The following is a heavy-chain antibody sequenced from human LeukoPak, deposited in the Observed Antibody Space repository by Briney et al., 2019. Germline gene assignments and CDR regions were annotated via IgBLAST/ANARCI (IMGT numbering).Heavy chain of an antibody. Sequence: GESLKISCKGSGYSFTSYWIGWVGQMPGKGLEWMGIIYPGDSDTRYSPSFQGQVTISADKSISTAYLQWSSLKASDTAMYYCARLPDYYGSGSYYVDYWGQGTLVTVSS. J-gene: IGHJ4*02. CDR1: GYSFTSYW. CDR2: IYPGDSDT. CDR3: ARLPDYYGSGSYYVDY. V-gene: IGHV5-51*01. D-gene: IGHD3-10*01.